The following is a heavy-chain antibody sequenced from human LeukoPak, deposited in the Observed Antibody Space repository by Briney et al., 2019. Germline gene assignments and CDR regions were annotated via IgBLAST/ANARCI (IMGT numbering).Heavy chain of an antibody. Sequence: SETLSLTCTVSGGSISSGSYYWSWIRQPAGKGLEWIGRIYTSGSTNYNPSLKSRVTISVDTSKNQFSLKLSSVTAADTAVYYCARVLYGDGNWFDPWGQGTLVTVSS. CDR3: ARVLYGDGNWFDP. J-gene: IGHJ5*02. D-gene: IGHD4-17*01. V-gene: IGHV4-61*02. CDR2: IYTSGST. CDR1: GGSISSGSYY.